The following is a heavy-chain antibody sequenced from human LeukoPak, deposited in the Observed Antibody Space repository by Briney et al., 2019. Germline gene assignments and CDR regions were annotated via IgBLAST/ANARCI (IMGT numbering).Heavy chain of an antibody. CDR1: GFTFNNYA. CDR2: ISGSGGRT. J-gene: IGHJ4*02. V-gene: IGHV3-23*01. D-gene: IGHD2-15*01. CDR3: AKICGSCQSGIFDY. Sequence: GGSLRLSCAASGFTFNNYAMSWVRQAPGKGLECASIISGSGGRTYDADSVKGRFTISRDNSRNTVYLQMNSLRAEDTAVYYCAKICGSCQSGIFDYWGQGALVTVSS.